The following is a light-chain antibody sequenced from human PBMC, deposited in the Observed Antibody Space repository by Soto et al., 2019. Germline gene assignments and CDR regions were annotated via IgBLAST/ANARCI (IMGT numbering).Light chain of an antibody. CDR3: SSYTSSSTYV. Sequence: QSALNQPASVTGSPGESITISSNETSSDVGGYNYVSWYQQHPGKAPKLIIYDVSNRPSGVSNRFSGSKSGNTASLTISGLQAEDEADYYCSSYTSSSTYVFGTGTKVTVL. CDR2: DVS. V-gene: IGLV2-14*01. J-gene: IGLJ1*01. CDR1: SSDVGGYNY.